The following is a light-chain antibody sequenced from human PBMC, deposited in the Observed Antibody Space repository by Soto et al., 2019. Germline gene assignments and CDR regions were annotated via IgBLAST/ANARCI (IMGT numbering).Light chain of an antibody. V-gene: IGLV3-1*01. CDR3: QAWDSSTAV. CDR1: KLGDKY. CDR2: QNN. J-gene: IGLJ3*02. Sequence: SYELTQPPSVSVSPGQTASITCSRAKLGDKYACWYQQKPGQSPVLVIYQNNKRPSGIPERFSGSNSGNTATLTISGTQAMDEADYYCQAWDSSTAVFGGGTKVTVL.